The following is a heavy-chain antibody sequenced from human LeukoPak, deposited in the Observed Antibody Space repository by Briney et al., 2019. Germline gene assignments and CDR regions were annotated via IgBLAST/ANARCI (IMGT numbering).Heavy chain of an antibody. D-gene: IGHD3-22*01. J-gene: IGHJ4*02. CDR3: AKRYSSGYPSRQYCFDY. CDR1: GFTFSSYG. Sequence: GGSLRLSCAASGFTFSSYGMHWVRQAPGKGLEWVAFIRYDGSNKYYADSVKGRFTISRDNSKNTLYLQMNSLRAEDTAVYYCAKRYSSGYPSRQYCFDYWGQGTLVTVSS. V-gene: IGHV3-30*02. CDR2: IRYDGSNK.